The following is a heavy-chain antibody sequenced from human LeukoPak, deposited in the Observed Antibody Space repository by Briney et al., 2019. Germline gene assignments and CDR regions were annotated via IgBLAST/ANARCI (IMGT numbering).Heavy chain of an antibody. CDR1: GGSISSYY. Sequence: SETLSLTCSVSGGSISSYYWSWIRQPPGKGLEWIGYIYYSGSTNYNPSLKSRVTMSVDTSKNQFSLKLSSVTAAGTAVYYCARVSSGWPYYYYYYMDVWGKGTTVTISS. D-gene: IGHD6-19*01. CDR2: IYYSGST. V-gene: IGHV4-59*12. J-gene: IGHJ6*03. CDR3: ARVSSGWPYYYYYYMDV.